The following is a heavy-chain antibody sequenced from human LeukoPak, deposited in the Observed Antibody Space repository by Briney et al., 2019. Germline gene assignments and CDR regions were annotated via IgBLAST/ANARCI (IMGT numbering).Heavy chain of an antibody. CDR1: GFTFSSYS. CDR3: ATVDTEHYFDY. Sequence: GGSLLLSSAASGFTFSSYSIYCVRPAPGKGLGCVSSISSSSSYIYYADSVKGRFTISRDNAKNSLYLQMNSLRAEDTAVYYCATVDTEHYFDYWGQGTLVTVSS. J-gene: IGHJ4*02. D-gene: IGHD5-18*01. CDR2: ISSSSSYI. V-gene: IGHV3-21*01.